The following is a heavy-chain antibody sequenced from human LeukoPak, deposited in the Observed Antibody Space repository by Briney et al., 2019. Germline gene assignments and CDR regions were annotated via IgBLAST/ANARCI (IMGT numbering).Heavy chain of an antibody. V-gene: IGHV3-48*01. J-gene: IGHJ4*02. CDR3: AKDGRDIVVVVAAISGAYFDY. CDR1: GFTFSSYS. D-gene: IGHD2-15*01. CDR2: ISSSSSTI. Sequence: PGGSLRLSCAASGFTFSSYSMNWVRQAPGKGLEWVSYISSSSSTIYYADSVKGRFTISRDNAKNSLYLQMNSLRVEDTAVYYCAKDGRDIVVVVAAISGAYFDYWGQGALVTVSS.